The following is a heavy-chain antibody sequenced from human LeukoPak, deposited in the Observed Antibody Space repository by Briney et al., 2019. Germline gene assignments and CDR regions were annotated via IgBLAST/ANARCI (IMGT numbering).Heavy chain of an antibody. J-gene: IGHJ4*02. CDR1: GGTISSSNW. Sequence: PSETLSLTCAVSGGTISSSNWWSWVRQPPGKGLEWIGEIYQSGSTNYNPSLKSRVTILVDKSKNEFSLKVSSVTAADTAVYYCARVVSSSGWAFDYWGQGTLVTVSS. CDR3: ARVVSSSGWAFDY. V-gene: IGHV4-4*02. D-gene: IGHD6-19*01. CDR2: IYQSGST.